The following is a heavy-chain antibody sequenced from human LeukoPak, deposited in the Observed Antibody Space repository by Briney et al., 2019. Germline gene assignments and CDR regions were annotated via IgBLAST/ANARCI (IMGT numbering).Heavy chain of an antibody. D-gene: IGHD2-2*01. CDR1: GDSISSGPYY. CDR2: IHYTGST. J-gene: IGHJ4*02. V-gene: IGHV4-39*07. CDR3: ARVLCEGTSCYCFDY. Sequence: SETLSLTCTVSGDSISSGPYYWGWIRQPPGKGLDWVGSIHYTGSTYFNPSLKSRVTISVDRSKNQFSLKLSSVTAADTAVYYCARVLCEGTSCYCFDYWGQGTLVTVSS.